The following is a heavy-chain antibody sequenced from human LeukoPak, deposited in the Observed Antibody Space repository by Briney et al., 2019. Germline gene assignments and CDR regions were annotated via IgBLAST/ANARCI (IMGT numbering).Heavy chain of an antibody. J-gene: IGHJ4*02. Sequence: ASVKVSCKASGYTFTSYGISWVRQAPGQGLEWMGWISAYNGNTNYAQKLQGRVTMTTDTSTSTAYMELRSLRSDDTAVYYCARSTRGRYSGSYLDSWGQGTLVTVSS. CDR1: GYTFTSYG. CDR2: ISAYNGNT. V-gene: IGHV1-18*01. D-gene: IGHD1-26*01. CDR3: ARSTRGRYSGSYLDS.